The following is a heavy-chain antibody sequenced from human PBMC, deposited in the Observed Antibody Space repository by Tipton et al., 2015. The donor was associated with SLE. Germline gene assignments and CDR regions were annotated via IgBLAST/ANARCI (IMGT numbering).Heavy chain of an antibody. CDR1: GESFSGYY. Sequence: TLSLTCAVYGESFSGYYWGWIRQPPGKGLEWIGGIYHSGSTYYNPSLKSRITMSVDTSRNQFSLKLTSVTAADTAVYFCARFVYSNWDDYWCQGTLVTVSS. CDR2: IYHSGST. CDR3: ARFVYSNWDDY. V-gene: IGHV4-34*09. D-gene: IGHD4-11*01. J-gene: IGHJ4*02.